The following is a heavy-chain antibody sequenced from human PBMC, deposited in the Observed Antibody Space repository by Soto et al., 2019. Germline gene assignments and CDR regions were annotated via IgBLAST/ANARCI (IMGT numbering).Heavy chain of an antibody. CDR2: ISDSGSS. Sequence: QVQLQESGPGLVKPSQTLTLTCTVSGGSISSGRFYWSWIRQHPGKGLEWIGHISDSGSSYYNPYLESRVTISVDTSKIQFSLKLSAVTAADTAVYFCARTTFYDVFTAYYSLFDYWGQGTMVTVSS. J-gene: IGHJ4*02. D-gene: IGHD3-9*01. CDR3: ARTTFYDVFTAYYSLFDY. CDR1: GGSISSGRFY. V-gene: IGHV4-31*03.